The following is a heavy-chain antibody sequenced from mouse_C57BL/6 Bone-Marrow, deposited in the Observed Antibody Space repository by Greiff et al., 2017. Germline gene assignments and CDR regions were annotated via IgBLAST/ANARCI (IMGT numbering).Heavy chain of an antibody. CDR3: SRGAYYYGSSYGFAY. CDR2: ILPGSGST. V-gene: IGHV1-9*01. Sequence: QVQLQQSGAELMKPGASVKLSCKATGYTFTGYWIEWVKQRPGHGLEWIGEILPGSGSTNYNEKFKGKATVTADTSSNTAYMQLSSLTTEDSAIYYCSRGAYYYGSSYGFAYWGQGTLVTVSA. D-gene: IGHD1-1*01. J-gene: IGHJ3*01. CDR1: GYTFTGYW.